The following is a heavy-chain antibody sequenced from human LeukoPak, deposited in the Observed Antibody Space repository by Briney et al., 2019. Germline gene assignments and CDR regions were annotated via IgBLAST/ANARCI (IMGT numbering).Heavy chain of an antibody. CDR3: ARSGREYSSSSKEDY. CDR1: RFPFSSYA. Sequence: GCLRLSCAASRFPFSSYAMHWVRPAPGKGLEWVAVISYDGSNKYYADSVKGRFTISRDNSKNTLYLQMNSLRAEDTAVYYCARSGREYSSSSKEDYWGQGTLVTVSS. J-gene: IGHJ4*02. V-gene: IGHV3-30-3*01. D-gene: IGHD6-6*01. CDR2: ISYDGSNK.